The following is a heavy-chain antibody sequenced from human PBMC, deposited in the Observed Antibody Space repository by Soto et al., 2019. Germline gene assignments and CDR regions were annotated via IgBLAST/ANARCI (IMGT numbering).Heavy chain of an antibody. Sequence: QVQLVESGGGLVKPGGSLRLACAASGFSFGDSYMSWVRQAPGKGLEWLSYISGGSSYTNYADSVKGRFTISRDNAKRLLYLEMNSLRADDTAVYYCAKTSVAASGYYFDHWGQGNLVTVSS. CDR2: ISGGSSYT. D-gene: IGHD3-10*01. V-gene: IGHV3-11*06. J-gene: IGHJ4*02. CDR3: AKTSVAASGYYFDH. CDR1: GFSFGDSY.